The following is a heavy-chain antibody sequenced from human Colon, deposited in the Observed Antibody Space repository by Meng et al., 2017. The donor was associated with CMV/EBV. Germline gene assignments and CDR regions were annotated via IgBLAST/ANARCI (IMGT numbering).Heavy chain of an antibody. CDR1: GFTFNNAW. Sequence: SGFTFNNAWMSWVRQAPGKGLEWVGRIKREKDGGTIDYAAPVKDRFIISKDDSKNTLYLQMNSLRTEDTAVYYCATTVLVPASNIDFWGQGTLVTVSS. CDR3: ATTVLVPASNIDF. D-gene: IGHD2-8*02. J-gene: IGHJ4*02. V-gene: IGHV3-15*01. CDR2: IKREKDGGTI.